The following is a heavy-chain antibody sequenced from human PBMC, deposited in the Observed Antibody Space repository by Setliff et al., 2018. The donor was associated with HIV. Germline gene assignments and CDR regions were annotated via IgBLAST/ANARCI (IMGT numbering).Heavy chain of an antibody. CDR3: ARESPSSSWFYFDF. Sequence: PSETLSLTCAVYGGSFSGYYWSWIRQPPGKGLEWIGEINHSGSTIHNPSLKSRVTLSVHTSKNQFSLKLGSETAADTAVYYCARESPSSSWFYFDFWGQGTLVTVSS. V-gene: IGHV4-34*01. D-gene: IGHD6-13*01. J-gene: IGHJ4*02. CDR2: INHSGST. CDR1: GGSFSGYY.